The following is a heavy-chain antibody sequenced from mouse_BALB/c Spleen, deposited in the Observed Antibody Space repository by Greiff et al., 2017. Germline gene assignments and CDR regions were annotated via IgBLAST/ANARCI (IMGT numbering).Heavy chain of an antibody. CDR3: ARTAVVPPYWYFDV. CDR1: GFTFTSYV. Sequence: VQLQQSGPELVKPGASVKMSCKASGFTFTSYVMHWVKQKPGQGLEWIGYINPYNDGTKYNEKFKGKATLTSDKSSSTAYMELSSLTSEDSAVYYCARTAVVPPYWYFDVWGAGTTVTVSS. J-gene: IGHJ1*01. CDR2: INPYNDGT. D-gene: IGHD1-1*01. V-gene: IGHV1-14*01.